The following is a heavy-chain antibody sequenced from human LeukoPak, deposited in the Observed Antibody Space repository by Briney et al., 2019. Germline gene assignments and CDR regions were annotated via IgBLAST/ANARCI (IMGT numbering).Heavy chain of an antibody. Sequence: PSETLSLTCTVSGGSISNYYWSWVRQSPGKGLEWIGYIFSTGSTKYNPSLKSRVTISVDTSKNHFSLKVTSVTAADTAVYYCARGKQLARYYFDYWGQGILVTVSS. CDR1: GGSISNYY. D-gene: IGHD6-13*01. CDR3: ARGKQLARYYFDY. CDR2: IFSTGST. J-gene: IGHJ4*02. V-gene: IGHV4-59*01.